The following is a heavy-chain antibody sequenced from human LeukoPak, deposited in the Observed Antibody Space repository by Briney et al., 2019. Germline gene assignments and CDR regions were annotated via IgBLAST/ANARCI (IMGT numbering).Heavy chain of an antibody. CDR2: IYSSRRP. Sequence: SETLSLTCTVSGGSISVFYWSWGRQPPGKGLGWSGYIYSSRRPNHHPSLKSRVTISVDPPKNQFSLRLSSVTAADTAVYYCAREYSGSQDGLDIWGQGTIVTVSS. V-gene: IGHV4-59*01. CDR3: AREYSGSQDGLDI. J-gene: IGHJ3*02. CDR1: GGSISVFY. D-gene: IGHD1-26*01.